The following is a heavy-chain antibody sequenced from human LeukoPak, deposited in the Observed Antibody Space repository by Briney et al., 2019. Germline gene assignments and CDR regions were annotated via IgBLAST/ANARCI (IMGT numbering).Heavy chain of an antibody. CDR3: ARLSGPAAADY. D-gene: IGHD2-2*01. Sequence: GGSLRLSCAASGLTLGWHWMSWLRQAPGKGLECVAHISADGTEKSYVDSLKGRFTISRDNAKNSLYLEMSSLRVEDTAVYYCARLSGPAAADYWGQGTLIAVSS. CDR1: GLTLGWHW. CDR2: ISADGTEK. J-gene: IGHJ4*01. V-gene: IGHV3-7*01.